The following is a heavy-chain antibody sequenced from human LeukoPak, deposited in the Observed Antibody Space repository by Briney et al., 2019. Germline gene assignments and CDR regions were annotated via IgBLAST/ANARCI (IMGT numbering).Heavy chain of an antibody. CDR2: IYYSGST. CDR1: GGSISSYY. D-gene: IGHD7-27*01. CDR3: ARRTSWGRDFDY. Sequence: SETLSLTCTVSGGSISSYYWSWIRQPPGKGLEWIGYIYYSGSTNYNPSLKSRVTISVDTSKNQFSLKLSSVTAADTAVYYCARRTSWGRDFDYWGQGTLVTVPS. V-gene: IGHV4-59*01. J-gene: IGHJ4*02.